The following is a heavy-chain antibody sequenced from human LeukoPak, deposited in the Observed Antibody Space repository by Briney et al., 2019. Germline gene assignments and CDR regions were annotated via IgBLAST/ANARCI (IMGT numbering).Heavy chain of an antibody. CDR1: GGSITSNY. J-gene: IGHJ4*02. CDR2: IFYSAGT. D-gene: IGHD5-18*01. CDR3: ARHAIQERDAVKAHTNLFES. Sequence: SETLSLTCAVSGGSITSNYWSWIRQPPGKGLEWIGYIFYSAGTSYNPSLKSRVTISVDTSKNQFSLKMTSVTAADTAVYYCARHAIQERDAVKAHTNLFESWGQGTLVTVSA. V-gene: IGHV4-59*08.